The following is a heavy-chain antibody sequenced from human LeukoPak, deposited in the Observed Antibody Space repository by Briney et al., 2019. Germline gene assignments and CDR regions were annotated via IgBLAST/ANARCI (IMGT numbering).Heavy chain of an antibody. V-gene: IGHV1-2*02. CDR3: ARGNWNYDDAFDI. J-gene: IGHJ3*02. Sequence: ASVKVSCKASGYTLTGYYMHWVRQAPGQGLEWMGWINPNSGGTNYAQKFQGRVTMTRDTSISTAYMELSRLRSDDTAVYYCARGNWNYDDAFDIWGQGTMVTVSS. D-gene: IGHD1-7*01. CDR2: INPNSGGT. CDR1: GYTLTGYY.